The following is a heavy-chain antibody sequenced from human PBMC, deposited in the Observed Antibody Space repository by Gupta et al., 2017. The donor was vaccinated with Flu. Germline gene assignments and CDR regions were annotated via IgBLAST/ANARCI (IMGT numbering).Heavy chain of an antibody. V-gene: IGHV3-23*01. Sequence: EVQLLESGGGLVQPGGSMRLSCAASGFTFRSYAMSWVRQAPGKGLEWVSAISGSGGSTYYADSVKGRFTISRDNSKNTLYLQMNSLRAEDTAVYYCAAASPGVYYYYGMDVWGQGTTVTVSS. CDR2: ISGSGGST. CDR1: GFTFRSYA. J-gene: IGHJ6*02. D-gene: IGHD2-8*01. CDR3: AAASPGVYYYYGMDV.